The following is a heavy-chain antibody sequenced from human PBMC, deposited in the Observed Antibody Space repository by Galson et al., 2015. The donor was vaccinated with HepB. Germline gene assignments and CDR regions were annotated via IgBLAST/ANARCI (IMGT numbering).Heavy chain of an antibody. CDR1: GFTFSSYG. CDR2: ISYDGSNK. Sequence: SLRLSCAASGFTFSSYGMHWVRQAPGKGLEWVAVISYDGSNKYYADSVKGRFTISRDNSKNTLYLQMNSLRAEDTAVYYCAKVGGYCSGGSCYDYYYYYMDVWGKGTTVTVSS. V-gene: IGHV3-30*18. D-gene: IGHD2-15*01. CDR3: AKVGGYCSGGSCYDYYYYYMDV. J-gene: IGHJ6*03.